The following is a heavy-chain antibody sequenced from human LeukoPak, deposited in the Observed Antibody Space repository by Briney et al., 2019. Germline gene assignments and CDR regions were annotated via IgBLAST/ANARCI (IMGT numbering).Heavy chain of an antibody. CDR3: ARSGPYSRSDH. J-gene: IGHJ4*02. Sequence: SETLSLTCTVSGGSISSYYWSWIRQPAGKGLEWIGRIYTSGSTNYNPSLKSRVTISVDTSKNQFSLTLSSVTAADTAVYYCARSGPYSRSDHWGQGTLVTVSS. V-gene: IGHV4-4*07. CDR2: IYTSGST. D-gene: IGHD1-26*01. CDR1: GGSISSYY.